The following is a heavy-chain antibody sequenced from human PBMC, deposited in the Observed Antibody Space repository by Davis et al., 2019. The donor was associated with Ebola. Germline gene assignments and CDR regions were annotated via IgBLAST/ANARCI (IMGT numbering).Heavy chain of an antibody. J-gene: IGHJ6*02. CDR2: IIASGGTT. CDR3: AKDPARVGAVADYYYYYGMDV. CDR1: GFTFSTYV. D-gene: IGHD6-19*01. Sequence: GESLKISCAASGFTFSTYVMSWARQAPGKGLEWVSTIIASGGTTYYADSVKGRFTISRDNSKNTLYLQMDSLRAEETAVYYCAKDPARVGAVADYYYYYGMDVWGQGTTVTVSS. V-gene: IGHV3-23*01.